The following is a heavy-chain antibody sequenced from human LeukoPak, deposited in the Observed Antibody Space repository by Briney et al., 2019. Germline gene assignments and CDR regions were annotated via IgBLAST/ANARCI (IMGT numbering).Heavy chain of an antibody. D-gene: IGHD3-3*01. CDR1: GGSFSGYY. Sequence: SETLSLTCAVYGGSFSGYYWSWIRQPPGKGLEWIGEINHSGSTNYNPSLKSRVSISVDTSKNQFSLKLSSVTAADTAVYYCAARYYDFWSGYYTGDYWGQGTLVTVSS. J-gene: IGHJ4*02. V-gene: IGHV4-34*01. CDR2: INHSGST. CDR3: AARYYDFWSGYYTGDY.